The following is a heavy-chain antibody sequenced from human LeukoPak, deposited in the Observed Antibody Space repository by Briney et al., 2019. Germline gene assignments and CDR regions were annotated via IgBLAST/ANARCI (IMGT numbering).Heavy chain of an antibody. V-gene: IGHV3-43D*03. CDR1: GFTFDDYA. CDR3: AKDQGGSGSYYRNYYYYGMDV. D-gene: IGHD3-10*01. CDR2: ISWDGGST. Sequence: GGSLRLSCAASGFTFDDYAMHWVRQAPGKGLEWVSLISWDGGSTYYADSVKGRFTISRDNSKNSLYLQMNSLRAEDTALYYCAKDQGGSGSYYRNYYYYGMDVWGQGTTVTVSS. J-gene: IGHJ6*02.